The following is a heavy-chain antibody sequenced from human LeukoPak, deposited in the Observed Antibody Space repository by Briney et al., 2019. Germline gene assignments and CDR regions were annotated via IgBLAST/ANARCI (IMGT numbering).Heavy chain of an antibody. CDR1: GFTFSSYD. V-gene: IGHV3-13*01. D-gene: IGHD1-7*01. CDR3: ARGGELKGDVYYFDY. J-gene: IGHJ4*02. Sequence: AGGSLRLSCAASGFTFSSYDMHWVRHATGKGLEWVSAIGAAGDTYYPGSVKGRFTISRENAKDSLYLQMNSLRAGDTAVYYCARGGELKGDVYYFDYWGQGTLVTVSS. CDR2: IGAAGDT.